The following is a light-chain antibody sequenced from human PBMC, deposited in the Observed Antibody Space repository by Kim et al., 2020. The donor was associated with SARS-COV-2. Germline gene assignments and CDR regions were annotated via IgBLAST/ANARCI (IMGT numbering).Light chain of an antibody. J-gene: IGLJ2*01. CDR3: QSADSSGTYVL. CDR1: ALPKHY. V-gene: IGLV3-25*03. CDR2: KDS. Sequence: PGRSARIPCSEDALPKHYAYCYQQKPGQAPGLVIYKDSERPSGIPERFSGSSSGTTVTLTISGVQAEDEADYYCQSADSSGTYVLFGGGTQLTVL.